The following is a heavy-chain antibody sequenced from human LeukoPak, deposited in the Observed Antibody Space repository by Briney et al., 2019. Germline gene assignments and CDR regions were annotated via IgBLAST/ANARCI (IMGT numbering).Heavy chain of an antibody. CDR1: GFTFGNAW. CDR2: IKSKTDGGTT. J-gene: IGHJ4*02. V-gene: IGHV3-15*01. D-gene: IGHD3-3*01. CDR3: TTAGDFGVVIMGIDY. Sequence: GGSLRLSCAASGFTFGNAWMSWVRQAPGKGLEWVGRIKSKTDGGTTDYAAPVKGRFTISRDDSKNTLYLQMNSLKTEDTAVYYCTTAGDFGVVIMGIDYWGQGTLVTVSS.